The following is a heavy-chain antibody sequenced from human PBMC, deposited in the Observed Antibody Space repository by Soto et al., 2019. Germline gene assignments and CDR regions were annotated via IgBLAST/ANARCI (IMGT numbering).Heavy chain of an antibody. V-gene: IGHV4-59*08. Sequence: SETLSLTCTVSGGSISSYYWSWIRQPPGKGLEWIGYIYYSGSTNYNPSLKSRVTISVDTSKNRFSLKLSSVTAADTAVYYCARQVDCSGGSCFPVQFDPWGQGTLVTVSS. CDR1: GGSISSYY. J-gene: IGHJ5*02. D-gene: IGHD2-15*01. CDR3: ARQVDCSGGSCFPVQFDP. CDR2: IYYSGST.